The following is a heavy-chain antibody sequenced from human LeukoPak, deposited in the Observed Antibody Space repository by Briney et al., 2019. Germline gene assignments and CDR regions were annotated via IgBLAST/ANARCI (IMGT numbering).Heavy chain of an antibody. D-gene: IGHD3-9*01. CDR3: ARALPVLRYFDWLSLPDAFDI. CDR2: IYTSGST. Sequence: SESLTLTCTVSGGTIGSYYWSWIRQPAGKGLEWTGRIYTSGSTNYNPSLKSRVTMSVDTSKNQFSLKLSSVTAADTGVYYCARALPVLRYFDWLSLPDAFDIWGQGTMVTVPS. CDR1: GGTIGSYY. V-gene: IGHV4-4*07. J-gene: IGHJ3*02.